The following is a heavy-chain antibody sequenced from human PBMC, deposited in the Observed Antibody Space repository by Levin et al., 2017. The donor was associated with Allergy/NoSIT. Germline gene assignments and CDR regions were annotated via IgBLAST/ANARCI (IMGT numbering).Heavy chain of an antibody. V-gene: IGHV4-4*02. D-gene: IGHD5-18*01. CDR2: IYRSGST. CDR3: ARVAGYSYGYYFDY. J-gene: IGHJ4*02. Sequence: RASETLSLTCAVSGGSISTDNWWSWIRQPPGKGLEWIGEIYRSGSTNDNPSLKSRVTMSVDRSKNQFSLKLSYVTAADTAVYYCARVAGYSYGYYFDYWGPGTLVTVSS. CDR1: GGSISTDNW.